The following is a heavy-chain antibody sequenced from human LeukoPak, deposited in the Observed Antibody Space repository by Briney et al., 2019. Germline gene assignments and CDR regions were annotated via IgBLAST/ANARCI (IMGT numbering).Heavy chain of an antibody. CDR2: ISSSGSTI. D-gene: IGHD3-22*01. CDR3: ARDVPDYYYDSSGYSPRQFDP. V-gene: IGHV3-48*03. Sequence: GGSLRLSCAASGFTFSSYEMNWVRQAPGKGLEWVSYISSSGSTIYYADSVKGRFTISRDNAKNSLYLQMNSLRAEDTAVYYCARDVPDYYYDSSGYSPRQFDPWGQGTLVTVSS. CDR1: GFTFSSYE. J-gene: IGHJ5*02.